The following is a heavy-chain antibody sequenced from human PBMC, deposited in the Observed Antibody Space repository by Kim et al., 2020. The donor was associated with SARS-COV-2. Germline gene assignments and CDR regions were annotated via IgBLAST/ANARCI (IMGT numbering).Heavy chain of an antibody. D-gene: IGHD6-13*01. Sequence: YYADSVKGRFTISRDNSKNTLYLQMNSLRAEDTAVYYCARVAAAAGTMDYWGQGTLVTVSS. V-gene: IGHV3-33*01. CDR3: ARVAAAAGTMDY. J-gene: IGHJ4*02.